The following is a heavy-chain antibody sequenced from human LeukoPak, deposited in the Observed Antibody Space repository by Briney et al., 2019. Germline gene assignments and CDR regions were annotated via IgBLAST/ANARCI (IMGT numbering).Heavy chain of an antibody. CDR3: ARDHCSGDNCPSFDY. CDR2: ISVYNGNT. J-gene: IGHJ4*02. Sequence: ASVKVSCKASGYTFTSYGISWVRQAPGQGLEWMGWISVYNGNTNYAQKLQGRVTMTTDTSTSTAYMELRSLRSDDTAIYYCARDHCSGDNCPSFDYWGQGTLVTVSS. V-gene: IGHV1-18*01. CDR1: GYTFTSYG. D-gene: IGHD2-15*01.